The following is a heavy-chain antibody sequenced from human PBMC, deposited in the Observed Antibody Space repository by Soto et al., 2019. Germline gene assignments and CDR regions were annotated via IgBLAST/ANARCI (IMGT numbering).Heavy chain of an antibody. Sequence: PGGSLRLSCVASGFTFTTYSVNWVRQAPGKGLEWVSYISSSSSTIYYADSVKGRFTISRDNAKKSLFLQMSSLRDEDTATYFCAHRYGGNYYCWYFHSWGQGTLVTVSS. CDR1: GFTFTTYS. V-gene: IGHV3-48*02. D-gene: IGHD2-21*02. CDR3: AHRYGGNYYCWYFHS. CDR2: ISSSSSTI. J-gene: IGHJ4*02.